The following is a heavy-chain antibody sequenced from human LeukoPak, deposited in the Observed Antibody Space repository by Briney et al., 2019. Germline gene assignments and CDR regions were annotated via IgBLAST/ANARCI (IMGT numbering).Heavy chain of an antibody. Sequence: GGSLRLSCAASGFTFSSYAMSWVRQAPGKGLEWVSAISGSGGSTYYADSVKGRFTISRDNSKNTLYLQMNSLRAEDTAVYYCAKASVGGYYSVPYYFDYWGQGTLVTVSS. CDR1: GFTFSSYA. D-gene: IGHD3-22*01. J-gene: IGHJ4*02. V-gene: IGHV3-23*01. CDR3: AKASVGGYYSVPYYFDY. CDR2: ISGSGGST.